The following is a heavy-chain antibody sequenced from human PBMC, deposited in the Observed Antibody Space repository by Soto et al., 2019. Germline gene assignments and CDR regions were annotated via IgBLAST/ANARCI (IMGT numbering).Heavy chain of an antibody. Sequence: PGGSLRLSCASSVFNFVNNWMHWVRQAPGKGLEWVSRMNSDGRTTNYADSVKGRFTVSRDNAKNTLYLQMNSLRAEDTAVYYCATAEVDYWGPGTLVTVSS. CDR1: VFNFVNNW. CDR3: ATAEVDY. J-gene: IGHJ4*02. CDR2: MNSDGRTT. V-gene: IGHV3-74*01.